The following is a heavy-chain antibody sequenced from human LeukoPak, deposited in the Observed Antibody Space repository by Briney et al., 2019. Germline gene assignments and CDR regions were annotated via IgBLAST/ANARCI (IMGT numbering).Heavy chain of an antibody. J-gene: IGHJ4*02. V-gene: IGHV3-23*01. CDR2: IGGDAVST. Sequence: GGSLRLSCAASGFTFSSYAMSWVRQAPGRGLEWVSAIGGDAVSTYYADSVKGRFSISRDNSKNTLYLQMNSLRADDTAVYYCAKDLWKADYWGQGTLVTVSS. D-gene: IGHD3-3*01. CDR3: AKDLWKADY. CDR1: GFTFSSYA.